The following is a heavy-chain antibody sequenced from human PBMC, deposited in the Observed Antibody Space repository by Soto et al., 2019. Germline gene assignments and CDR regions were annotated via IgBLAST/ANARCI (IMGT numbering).Heavy chain of an antibody. CDR3: ARETYGSGSPPYGMDV. CDR1: GGSISSGDYY. Sequence: SETLSLTCTVSGGSISSGDYYWSWIRQPPGKGLEWIGYIYYSGSTYYNPSLKSRVTISVDTSKNQFSLKLSSVTAADTAVYYCARETYGSGSPPYGMDVWGQGTTVTVSS. V-gene: IGHV4-30-4*01. J-gene: IGHJ6*02. D-gene: IGHD3-10*01. CDR2: IYYSGST.